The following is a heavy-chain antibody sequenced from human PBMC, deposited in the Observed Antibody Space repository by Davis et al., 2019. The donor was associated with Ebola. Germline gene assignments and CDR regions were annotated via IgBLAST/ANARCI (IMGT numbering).Heavy chain of an antibody. CDR1: GGSISSFY. V-gene: IGHV4-59*08. J-gene: IGHJ5*02. D-gene: IGHD3-3*01. CDR2: IDYTGST. CDR3: ARQGWSGYSLRHWLDP. Sequence: MPGGSLRLSCTVSGGSISSFYWSWIRQPPGKGLEWIGYIDYTGSTNYNPSLQSRVTISVDTSKNQFSLKLSSVTAADTAVFYCARQGWSGYSLRHWLDPWGRGTLVTVSS.